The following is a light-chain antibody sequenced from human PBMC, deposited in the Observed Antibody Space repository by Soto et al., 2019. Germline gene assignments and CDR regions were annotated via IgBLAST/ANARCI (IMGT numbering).Light chain of an antibody. CDR1: QSVSSSY. Sequence: EIVLTQSPGPLSLSPGERSTLSCGASQSVSSSYLAWYQQKPGQAPRLLIYGASSRATGIPDRFSGSGSGTDFSLTISRLEPEDFAVYYCQQYGSSPTWTFGQGTKVDI. CDR2: GAS. CDR3: QQYGSSPTWT. J-gene: IGKJ1*01. V-gene: IGKV3-20*01.